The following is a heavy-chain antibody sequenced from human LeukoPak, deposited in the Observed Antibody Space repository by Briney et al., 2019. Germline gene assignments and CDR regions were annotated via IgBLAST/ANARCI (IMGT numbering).Heavy chain of an antibody. D-gene: IGHD2-21*02. CDR1: GYAVTDYY. CDR3: ARDKWALAYCGGDCYSQYFQH. Sequence: GASVKVSCKASGYAVTDYYMHWVRQAPGQGLEWMGIINPSDGSTNYAQRLQGRATMTRDTSIRTAYMELSRLRSDDTAVYYCARDKWALAYCGGDCYSQYFQHWGQGTLVTVSS. CDR2: INPSDGST. V-gene: IGHV1-46*01. J-gene: IGHJ1*01.